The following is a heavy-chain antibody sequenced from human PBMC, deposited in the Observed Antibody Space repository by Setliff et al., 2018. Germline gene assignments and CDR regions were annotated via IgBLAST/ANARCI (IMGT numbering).Heavy chain of an antibody. CDR3: ARNMGLGQRYYFDY. J-gene: IGHJ4*02. D-gene: IGHD3-10*01. Sequence: SVKVSCKASGGTFSTYAVNWVRQAPGQGLEWMGGIVPVFGTRNYAQKFQGRVTFTAADYATTTYRELSSLTSEDTAISYCARNMGLGQRYYFDYWGRGTLVTVS. CDR2: IVPVFGTR. CDR1: GGTFSTYA. V-gene: IGHV1-69*13.